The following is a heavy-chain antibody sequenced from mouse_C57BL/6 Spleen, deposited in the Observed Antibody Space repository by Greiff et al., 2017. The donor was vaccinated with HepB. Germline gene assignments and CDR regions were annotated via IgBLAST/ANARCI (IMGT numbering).Heavy chain of an antibody. D-gene: IGHD1-1*01. CDR1: GFTFSDYY. CDR3: ATTVVATRYAMDY. V-gene: IGHV5-12*01. Sequence: EVKVVESGGGLVQPGGSLKLSCAASGFTFSDYYMYWVRQTPEKRLEWVAYISNGGGSTYYPDTVKGRFTISRDNAKNTLYLQMSRLKSEDTAMYYCATTVVATRYAMDYWGQGTSVTVSS. J-gene: IGHJ4*01. CDR2: ISNGGGST.